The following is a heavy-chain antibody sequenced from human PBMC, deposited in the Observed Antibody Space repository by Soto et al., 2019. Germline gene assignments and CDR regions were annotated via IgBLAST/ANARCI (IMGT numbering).Heavy chain of an antibody. CDR2: ISYDGSNK. Sequence: GGSLRLSCAASGFTFSSYAMHWVRQAPGKGLEWVAVISYDGSNKYYADSVKGRFTISRDNSKNTLYLQMNSLRAEDTAVYYCARGQYCSGGSCDYYYYGMDVWGQGTTVTVSS. J-gene: IGHJ6*02. CDR3: ARGQYCSGGSCDYYYYGMDV. V-gene: IGHV3-30-3*01. CDR1: GFTFSSYA. D-gene: IGHD2-15*01.